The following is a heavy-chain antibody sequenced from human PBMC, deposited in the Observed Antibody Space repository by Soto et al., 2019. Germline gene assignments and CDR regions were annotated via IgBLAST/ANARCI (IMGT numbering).Heavy chain of an antibody. CDR1: GGSISSGGYY. CDR3: ARDFCSGGSCYENNWFDP. D-gene: IGHD2-15*01. CDR2: IYYSGST. J-gene: IGHJ5*02. V-gene: IGHV4-31*03. Sequence: QVQLQESGPGLVKPSQTLSLTCTVSGGSISSGGYYWSWIRQHPGKGLEWIGYIYYSGSTYYNPSLKSRVTISVDTTKNQYSLKLITVTAADTAVYYCARDFCSGGSCYENNWFDPWGQGTLVTVSS.